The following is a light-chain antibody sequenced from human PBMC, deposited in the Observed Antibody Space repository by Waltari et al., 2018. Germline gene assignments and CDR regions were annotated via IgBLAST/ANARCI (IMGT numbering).Light chain of an antibody. CDR1: SSNVGCFDL. CDR3: SSYANSRPRLV. CDR2: EVV. Sequence: QSALTQPASVSGSLGQSVTIPCGGSSSNVGCFDLVSWSQHRPGQPPKLLIYEVVKRGPGISVRLSCYKPCNTASLTISGLQAEDEATDYCSSYANSRPRLVFGGGTELPV. J-gene: IGLJ2*01. V-gene: IGLV2-23*02.